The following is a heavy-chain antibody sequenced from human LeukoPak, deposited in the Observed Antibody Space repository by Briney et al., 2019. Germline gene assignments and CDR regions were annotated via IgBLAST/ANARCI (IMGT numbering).Heavy chain of an antibody. V-gene: IGHV4-34*01. CDR3: TRGRAVTKYQGLIDY. CDR2: INHSGST. Sequence: SETLSLTCAVYGGSFSGYYWTRIRQPPGKGLEWIGEINHSGSTNHNPSLKSRVTISVDTSKNQFSLKLSSVTAADTAVYYCTRGRAVTKYQGLIDYWGQGALVTVSS. CDR1: GGSFSGYY. D-gene: IGHD4-17*01. J-gene: IGHJ4*02.